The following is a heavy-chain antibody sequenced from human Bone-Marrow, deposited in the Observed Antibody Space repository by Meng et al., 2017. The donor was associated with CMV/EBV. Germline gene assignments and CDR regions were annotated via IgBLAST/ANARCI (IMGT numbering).Heavy chain of an antibody. J-gene: IGHJ4*02. D-gene: IGHD2-2*02. CDR3: ARAGALSCSSTSCYTSFAIDKYYFDY. V-gene: IGHV4-30-4*08. Sequence: SETLSLTCTVSGGSISSGDYYWSWIRQPPGKGLEGIGYIYYSGSTYYNPYHKSRVTISVDTSKNPFTLKLSSVTAADTAVYYCARAGALSCSSTSCYTSFAIDKYYFDYWGQGTLVTVSS. CDR1: GGSISSGDYY. CDR2: IYYSGST.